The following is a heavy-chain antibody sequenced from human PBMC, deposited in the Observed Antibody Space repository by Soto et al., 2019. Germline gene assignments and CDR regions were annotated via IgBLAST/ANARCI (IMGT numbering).Heavy chain of an antibody. CDR3: AKDQTGYCSGGSCSSFDI. V-gene: IGHV3-23*01. J-gene: IGHJ3*02. CDR1: DFILSDAW. D-gene: IGHD2-15*01. Sequence: GGSLRLSCAASDFILSDAWMKWVRQAPGKGLEWVSAISGSGGSTYYADSVKGRFTISRDNSKNTLYLQMNSLRAEDTAVYYCAKDQTGYCSGGSCSSFDIWGQGTMVTVSS. CDR2: ISGSGGST.